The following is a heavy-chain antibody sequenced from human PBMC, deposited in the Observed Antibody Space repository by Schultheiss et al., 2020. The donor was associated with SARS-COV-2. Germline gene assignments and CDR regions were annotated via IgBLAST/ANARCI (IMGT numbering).Heavy chain of an antibody. D-gene: IGHD3-9*01. J-gene: IGHJ4*02. V-gene: IGHV3-15*01. CDR2: IKSKTDGGTT. Sequence: GESLKISCAASGFTFSSYSMNWVRQAPGKGLEWVGRIKSKTDGGTTDYAAPVKGRFTISRDDSKNTLYLQMNSLKTEDTAVYYCTTKLRYFDWLIYYFDYWGQGTLVTVSS. CDR3: TTKLRYFDWLIYYFDY. CDR1: GFTFSSYS.